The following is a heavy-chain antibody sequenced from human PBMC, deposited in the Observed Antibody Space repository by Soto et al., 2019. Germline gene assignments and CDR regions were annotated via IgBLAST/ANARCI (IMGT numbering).Heavy chain of an antibody. V-gene: IGHV4-59*01. CDR1: GGSISSYY. CDR2: IYYSGST. Sequence: SETLSLTCTVSGGSISSYYWSWIRQPPGKGLEWIGYIYYSGSTNYNPSLKSRVTISVDTSKNQFSLKLSSVTAADTAVYYCARDFSHCSGGSCNENWFDPWGQGTLVTVSS. J-gene: IGHJ5*02. D-gene: IGHD2-15*01. CDR3: ARDFSHCSGGSCNENWFDP.